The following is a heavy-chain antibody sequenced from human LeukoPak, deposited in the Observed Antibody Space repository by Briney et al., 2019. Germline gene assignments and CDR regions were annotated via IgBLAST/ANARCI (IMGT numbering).Heavy chain of an antibody. Sequence: GASVKVSCKASGGTFSSYAISWVRQAPGQGLEWMGGIIPIFGTANYAQKFQGRVTITADESTSTVYMELSSLRSEDTAVYYCAARSRPAMVTLELADAFDIWGQGTMVTVSS. J-gene: IGHJ3*02. CDR2: IIPIFGTA. CDR3: AARSRPAMVTLELADAFDI. V-gene: IGHV1-69*13. CDR1: GGTFSSYA. D-gene: IGHD5-18*01.